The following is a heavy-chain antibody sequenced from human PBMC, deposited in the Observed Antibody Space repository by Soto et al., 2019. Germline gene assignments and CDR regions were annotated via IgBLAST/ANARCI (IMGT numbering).Heavy chain of an antibody. V-gene: IGHV4-30-4*01. CDR1: GGSISSGDYY. J-gene: IGHJ4*02. CDR2: IYYSGST. D-gene: IGHD2-15*01. CDR3: AAAPQGYCSGGSCYDY. Sequence: QVQLQESGPGLVKPSQTLSLTCTVSGGSISSGDYYWSWIRQPPGKGLEWIGYIYYSGSTYYNPSLKGRVTISGDTSKNQFSLKLSSVTAADTAVYYCAAAPQGYCSGGSCYDYWGQGTLVTVSS.